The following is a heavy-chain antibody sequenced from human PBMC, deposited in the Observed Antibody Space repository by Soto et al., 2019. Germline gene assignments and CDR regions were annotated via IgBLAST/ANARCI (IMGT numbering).Heavy chain of an antibody. CDR3: ARLGDYHSLDV. Sequence: QVPLLESGGGVVQPGTSLRLSCAASGFTFVKYDMHWVRQAPGKGLEWVAVIWYDGSHQYSADSVKGRFTISRDNTKRTVDLQMNSLGVADTAVYFGARLGDYHSLDVWGQGTMVIVSS. V-gene: IGHV3-33*01. J-gene: IGHJ3*01. D-gene: IGHD4-17*01. CDR1: GFTFVKYD. CDR2: IWYDGSHQ.